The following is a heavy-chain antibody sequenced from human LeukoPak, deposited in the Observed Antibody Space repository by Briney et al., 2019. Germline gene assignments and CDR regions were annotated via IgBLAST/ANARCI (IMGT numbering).Heavy chain of an antibody. D-gene: IGHD3-3*01. J-gene: IGHJ4*02. Sequence: PSETLSLTCTVSGGSISSGGYYWSWIRQPPGKGLEWIGEINHSGSTNYNPSLKSRVTISVDTSKNQFSLKLSSVTAADTAVYYCARSRGRYYDFWSDYYTGGYFDYWGQGTLVTVSS. V-gene: IGHV4-39*07. CDR2: INHSGST. CDR1: GGSISSGGYY. CDR3: ARSRGRYYDFWSDYYTGGYFDY.